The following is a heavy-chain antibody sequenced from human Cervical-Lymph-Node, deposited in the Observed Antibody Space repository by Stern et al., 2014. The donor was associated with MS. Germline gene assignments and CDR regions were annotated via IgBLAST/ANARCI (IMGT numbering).Heavy chain of an antibody. CDR2: ISWNSGSI. Sequence: QLVESGGGLVQPGRSLRLSCAASGFTIDDYAMPWVRQAPGKGLEWVSGISWNSGSIGYADSVKGRFTISRDNAKNSLYLQMNSLRAEDTALYYCAKAYGSALVYGMDVWGQGTTVTVSS. CDR3: AKAYGSALVYGMDV. D-gene: IGHD3-10*01. V-gene: IGHV3-9*01. J-gene: IGHJ6*02. CDR1: GFTIDDYA.